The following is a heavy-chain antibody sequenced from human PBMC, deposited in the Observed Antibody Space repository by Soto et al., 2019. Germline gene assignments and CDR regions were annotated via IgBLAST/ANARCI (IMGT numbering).Heavy chain of an antibody. CDR3: ARDRGQLGPLRGMDV. D-gene: IGHD6-6*01. J-gene: IGHJ6*02. Sequence: GASVKVSCKASGGTFSSYAISWVRQAPGQGLEWMGGIIPIFGTANYAQKFQGRVTITADKSTSTAYMELSSLRSEDTAVYYCARDRGQLGPLRGMDVWGQGTTVTVSS. CDR2: IIPIFGTA. CDR1: GGTFSSYA. V-gene: IGHV1-69*06.